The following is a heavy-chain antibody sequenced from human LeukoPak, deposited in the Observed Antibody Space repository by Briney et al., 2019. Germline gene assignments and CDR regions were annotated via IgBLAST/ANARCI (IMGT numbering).Heavy chain of an antibody. D-gene: IGHD3-22*01. J-gene: IGHJ4*02. CDR2: ISSSSSYI. Sequence: GGSLRLSCAASGFTFSSYSMNWVRQAPGKGLEWVSSISSSSSYIYYADSVKGRFTISRDNSKNTLYLQMNSLRAEDTAVYYCAKEKNYYDSSGNTGRVEDYWGQGTLVTVSS. CDR1: GFTFSSYS. CDR3: AKEKNYYDSSGNTGRVEDY. V-gene: IGHV3-21*04.